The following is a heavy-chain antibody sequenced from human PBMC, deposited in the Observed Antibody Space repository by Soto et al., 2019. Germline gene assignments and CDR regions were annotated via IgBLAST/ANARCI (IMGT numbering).Heavy chain of an antibody. V-gene: IGHV4-4*07. J-gene: IGHJ4*02. CDR1: GGSISSYY. CDR2: IYTIGST. CDR3: ARSTLPSWPFDY. Sequence: SETLSLTCTVAGGSISSYYWSWIRQPAGKGLEWIRRIYTIGSTNYNPSLKSRVTMSVDTSKNQFSLKLNFVTAADTAVYYCARSTLPSWPFDYWGQGTLVTVS.